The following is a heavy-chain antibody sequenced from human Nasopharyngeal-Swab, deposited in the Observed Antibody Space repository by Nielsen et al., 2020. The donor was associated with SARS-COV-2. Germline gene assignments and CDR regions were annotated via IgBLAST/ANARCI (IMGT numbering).Heavy chain of an antibody. J-gene: IGHJ5*02. Sequence: WIRQPPGKGLEWIGEIYHSGSTNYNPSLKSRVTISVDTSKNQFSLKLSSVTAADTAVYYCARVLELRSGWFDPWGQGTLVTVSS. CDR2: IYHSGST. CDR3: ARVLELRSGWFDP. V-gene: IGHV4-4*02. D-gene: IGHD1-7*01.